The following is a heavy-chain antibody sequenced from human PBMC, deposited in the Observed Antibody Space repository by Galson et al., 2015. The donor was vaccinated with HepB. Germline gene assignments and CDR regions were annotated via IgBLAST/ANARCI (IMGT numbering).Heavy chain of an antibody. CDR3: AKSFTYYYDSSGYPPKDFQH. CDR2: ISSSGSTI. CDR1: GFTFSSYE. V-gene: IGHV3-48*03. J-gene: IGHJ1*01. Sequence: SLRLSCAASGFTFSSYEMNWVRQAPGKGLEWVSYISSSGSTIYYADSVKGRFTISRDNAKNSLYLQMNSLRAEDTAVYYCAKSFTYYYDSSGYPPKDFQHWGQGTLVTVSS. D-gene: IGHD3-22*01.